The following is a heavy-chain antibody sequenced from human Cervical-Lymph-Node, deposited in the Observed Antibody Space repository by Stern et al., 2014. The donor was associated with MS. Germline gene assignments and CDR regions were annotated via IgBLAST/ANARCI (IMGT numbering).Heavy chain of an antibody. V-gene: IGHV1-69*06. Sequence: VQLGESGAEVKKPGSSVKVSCKASGETFSSYAINWVRQVPGQGLEWMGGITPVFGTTNYAQKFQGRVTITADKSTNTAYMELMTLRSEDTAVYYCARGGGLVGYFDYWGQGTLVSVSS. J-gene: IGHJ4*02. D-gene: IGHD1-26*01. CDR1: GETFSSYA. CDR3: ARGGGLVGYFDY. CDR2: ITPVFGTT.